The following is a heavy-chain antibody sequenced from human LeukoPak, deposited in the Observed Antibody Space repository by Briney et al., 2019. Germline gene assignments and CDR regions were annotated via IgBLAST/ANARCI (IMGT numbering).Heavy chain of an antibody. Sequence: ASETLSLTCTVSGYSISSGYYWSWIRQPPGKGLEWMGYIYYSGSTNYNPSLKSRVTISVDTSKNQFSLKLSSVTAADTAVYYCARVGYSSSGNYYNDRGAFDYWGQGTLVTVSS. CDR1: GYSISSGYY. V-gene: IGHV4-61*01. CDR2: IYYSGST. D-gene: IGHD3-10*01. CDR3: ARVGYSSSGNYYNDRGAFDY. J-gene: IGHJ4*02.